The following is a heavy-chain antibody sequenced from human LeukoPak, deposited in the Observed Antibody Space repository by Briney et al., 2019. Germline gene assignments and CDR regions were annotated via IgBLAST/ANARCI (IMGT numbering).Heavy chain of an antibody. CDR1: GYTFTSYD. Sequence: ASVKVSCKASGYTFTSYDINWVRQAPGQGLEWMGWMNPNSGNTGYAQKFQGRVTITRNTSISTAYMELSSLRSEDTAAYYCARGRYSGYDWGSSGYYYMDVWGKGTTVTVSS. J-gene: IGHJ6*03. D-gene: IGHD5-12*01. CDR3: ARGRYSGYDWGSSGYYYMDV. CDR2: MNPNSGNT. V-gene: IGHV1-8*03.